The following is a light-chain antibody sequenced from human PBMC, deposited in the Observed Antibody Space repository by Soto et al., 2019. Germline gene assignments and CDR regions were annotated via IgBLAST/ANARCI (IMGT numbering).Light chain of an antibody. CDR1: SSDVGGYNY. CDR2: DVS. V-gene: IGLV2-11*01. CDR3: CSYAGTVAYV. Sequence: LTQPRSVSGSPGQSVTISCTGTSSDVGGYNYVSWYQQHPGKAPKLMIYDVSKRPSGVPDRFSGSKSGNTASLTISGLQAEDEAYYFCCSYAGTVAYVFGTGTKVTVL. J-gene: IGLJ1*01.